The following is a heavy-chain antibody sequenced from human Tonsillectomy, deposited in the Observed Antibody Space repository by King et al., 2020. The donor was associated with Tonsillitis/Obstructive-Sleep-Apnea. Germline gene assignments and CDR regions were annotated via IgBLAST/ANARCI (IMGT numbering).Heavy chain of an antibody. CDR1: GFTFNAYS. Sequence: VQLVESGGGVVQPGRSLRLSCAVSGFTFNAYSMHWVRQAPGRGLEWVALISYDDGSDKYYADSVKGRFTISRDNSKNTLYLQINSLRPEDTAVYYCARGENYGGTFYFWCQGTLLTVSS. CDR3: ARGENYGGTFYF. CDR2: ISYDDGSDK. D-gene: IGHD4-23*01. V-gene: IGHV3-30*04. J-gene: IGHJ4*02.